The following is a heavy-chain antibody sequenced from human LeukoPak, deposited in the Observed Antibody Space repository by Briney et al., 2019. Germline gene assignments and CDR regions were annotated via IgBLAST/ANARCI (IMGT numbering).Heavy chain of an antibody. D-gene: IGHD3-16*02. V-gene: IGHV3-23*01. CDR2: ISGSGGST. Sequence: GGSLRLSCAASGFTFSSYAMSWVRQAPGKGLEWVSAISGSGGSTYYADSVKGRFTISRDNSKNTLYLQMNSLRAEDTAVYYCAKDSLVSFDGPGVGWFDPWGQGTLVTVSS. CDR1: GFTFSSYA. J-gene: IGHJ5*02. CDR3: AKDSLVSFDGPGVGWFDP.